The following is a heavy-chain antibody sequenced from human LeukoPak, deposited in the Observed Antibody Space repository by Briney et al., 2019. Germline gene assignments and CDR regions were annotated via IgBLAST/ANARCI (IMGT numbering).Heavy chain of an antibody. CDR2: ISSSGSTI. CDR3: AKDDNYIRFLS. Sequence: GGSLRLSCAASGFTFSSYEMNWVRQAPGKGLEWVSYISSSGSTIYYADSVKGRFTISRDNSKNTLYLQMNSLRAEDTAVYYCAKDDNYIRFLSWGQGTLVTVSS. J-gene: IGHJ5*02. CDR1: GFTFSSYE. D-gene: IGHD3-16*01. V-gene: IGHV3-48*03.